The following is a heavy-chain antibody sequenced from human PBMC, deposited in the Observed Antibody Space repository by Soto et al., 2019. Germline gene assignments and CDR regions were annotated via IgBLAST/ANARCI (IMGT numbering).Heavy chain of an antibody. CDR1: GYTFTSYA. Sequence: ASVKVSCKASGYTFTSYAMHWVRQAPGQRLEWMGWINAGNGNTKYSQKFQGRVTITRDTSASTAYMELSSLRSEDTAVYYCARDFGGYYDILPGYWDIWGQGTMVTVSS. CDR2: INAGNGNT. CDR3: ARDFGGYYDILPGYWDI. V-gene: IGHV1-3*01. D-gene: IGHD3-9*01. J-gene: IGHJ3*02.